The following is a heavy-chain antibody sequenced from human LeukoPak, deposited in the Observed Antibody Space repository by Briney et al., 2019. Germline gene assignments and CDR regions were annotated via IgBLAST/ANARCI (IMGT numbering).Heavy chain of an antibody. D-gene: IGHD3-3*01. CDR2: LYNTGST. Sequence: PSETLSLTCTVSGDSISNYYWSWIRQPPGKGLEWIGYLYNTGSTNYNPSLKSRVTISVDTSKNRFSLKLSSVTAADTAVYYCARDRFHDDFWSGYYTEWDYWGQGTLVTVSS. CDR1: GDSISNYY. CDR3: ARDRFHDDFWSGYYTEWDY. J-gene: IGHJ4*02. V-gene: IGHV4-59*12.